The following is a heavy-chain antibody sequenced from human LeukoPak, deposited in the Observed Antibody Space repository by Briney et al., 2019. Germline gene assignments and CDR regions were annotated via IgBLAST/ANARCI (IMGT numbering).Heavy chain of an antibody. J-gene: IGHJ4*02. CDR2: IYHSGST. CDR1: GGSISGSNW. D-gene: IGHD6-19*01. Sequence: PSETLSLTCAVSGGSISGSNWWSWVRQPPGKGLEWIGEIYHSGSTNYNPPLKSRVTISVDKSKNQFSLKLSSVTAADTAVYYCAREVQRQWLEPYYFDYWGQGTLVTVSS. CDR3: AREVQRQWLEPYYFDY. V-gene: IGHV4-4*02.